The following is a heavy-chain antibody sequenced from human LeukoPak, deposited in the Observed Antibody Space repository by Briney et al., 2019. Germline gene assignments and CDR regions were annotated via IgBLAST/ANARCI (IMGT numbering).Heavy chain of an antibody. D-gene: IGHD2-2*01. V-gene: IGHV4-34*01. J-gene: IGHJ5*02. CDR1: GGSFSGYC. CDR2: INHSGST. CDR3: ARVGAQIVVVPAAKVWWFDP. Sequence: SETLSLTCAVYGGSFSGYCWSWIRQPPGKGLEWIGEINHSGSTNYNPSLKSRVTISVDTSKNQFSLKLSSVTAADTAVYYCARVGAQIVVVPAAKVWWFDPWGQGTLVTVSS.